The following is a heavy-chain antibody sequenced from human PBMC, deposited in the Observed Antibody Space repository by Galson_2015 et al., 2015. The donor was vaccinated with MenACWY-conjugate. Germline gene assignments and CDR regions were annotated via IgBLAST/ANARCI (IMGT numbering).Heavy chain of an antibody. J-gene: IGHJ4*02. CDR3: ARVLGYSYGFGGFDY. D-gene: IGHD5-18*01. CDR1: GDSVSSNSAA. Sequence: CAISGDSVSSNSAAWNWIRQSPSRGLEWLGGTYYRSKWYNDYAVSVKSRITINPDTSKNQFSLQLNSVTPEDTAVYYCARVLGYSYGFGGFDYWGQGTLVTVSS. V-gene: IGHV6-1*01. CDR2: TYYRSKWYN.